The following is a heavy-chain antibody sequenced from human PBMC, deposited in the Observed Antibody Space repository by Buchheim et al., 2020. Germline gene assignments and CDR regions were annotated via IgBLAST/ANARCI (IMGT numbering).Heavy chain of an antibody. Sequence: QVQLVESGGGLVKPGGSLRLSCAASGFTFSDYYMSWIRQAPGKGLEWVSYISSYSSYTNYADSLKGRFTISRDDAKNSLYLQLNSLRAEDTAVYYCARAPTGYSSSYFDYWGQGTL. CDR2: ISSYSSYT. D-gene: IGHD6-13*01. V-gene: IGHV3-11*06. J-gene: IGHJ4*02. CDR3: ARAPTGYSSSYFDY. CDR1: GFTFSDYY.